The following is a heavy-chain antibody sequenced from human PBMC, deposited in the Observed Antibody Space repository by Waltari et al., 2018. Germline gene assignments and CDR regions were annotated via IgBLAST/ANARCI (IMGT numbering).Heavy chain of an antibody. Sequence: EIQVVESGGALVQPGGSLGLSCTDSGFPFSRDWMSWVRQAPGKGLEWVAKIKHDGTTKFYLDSVKGRFTISRDNAQNTVYLQMNSLRVEDTALYYCARAVDVADYWGQGTLVTVSS. V-gene: IGHV3-7*01. CDR1: GFPFSRDW. J-gene: IGHJ4*02. CDR3: ARAVDVADY. CDR2: IKHDGTTK. D-gene: IGHD5-12*01.